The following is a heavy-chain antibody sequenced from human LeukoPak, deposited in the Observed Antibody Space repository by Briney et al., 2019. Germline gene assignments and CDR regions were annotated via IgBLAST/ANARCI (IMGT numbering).Heavy chain of an antibody. Sequence: SETLSLTCAVYGGSFSGYYWSWIRQPPGKGLEWIGEINHSGSTNYNPSLKSRVTISVDTSKNQFSLKLSSVTAADTAVYYCARGGGVEMALNWLDPWGQGTLVTVSS. D-gene: IGHD5-24*01. J-gene: IGHJ5*02. CDR2: INHSGST. V-gene: IGHV4-34*01. CDR3: ARGGGVEMALNWLDP. CDR1: GGSFSGYY.